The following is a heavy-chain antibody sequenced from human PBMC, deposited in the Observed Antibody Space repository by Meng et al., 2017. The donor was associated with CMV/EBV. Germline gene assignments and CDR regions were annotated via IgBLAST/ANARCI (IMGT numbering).Heavy chain of an antibody. Sequence: GSLAGSGGGVVQPGWSLRLSGEVSGFMFSDYGMHWVRQAPGKAPEWVAFILKDGSDKFYRDSVKGRFTISRDPGKNTLYLQMDSLRPEDTAIYYCVRDGDSSNWPLDYWGQGTLVTVSS. CDR1: GFMFSDYG. CDR2: ILKDGSDK. D-gene: IGHD6-13*01. V-gene: IGHV3-30*03. CDR3: VRDGDSSNWPLDY. J-gene: IGHJ4*02.